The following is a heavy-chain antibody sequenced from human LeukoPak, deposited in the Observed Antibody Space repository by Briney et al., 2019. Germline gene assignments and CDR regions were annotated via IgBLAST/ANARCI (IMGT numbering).Heavy chain of an antibody. V-gene: IGHV4-39*01. CDR1: GGSISSSSYY. J-gene: IGHJ6*03. CDR2: IYYSGST. Sequence: PSETLSLTCTVSGGSISSSSYYWGWIRQPPGKGLEWIGSIYYSGSTYYNPSLKSRVTISVDTSKNQFSLKLSSVTAADTAVYYCARNYYDSSGYYSYYYYYMDVWGKGTTVTISS. D-gene: IGHD3-22*01. CDR3: ARNYYDSSGYYSYYYYYMDV.